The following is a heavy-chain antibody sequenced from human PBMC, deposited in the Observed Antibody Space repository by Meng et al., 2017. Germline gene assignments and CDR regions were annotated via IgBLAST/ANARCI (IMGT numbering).Heavy chain of an antibody. CDR1: GGSVSSGSYY. D-gene: IGHD2-15*01. J-gene: IGHJ4*02. Sequence: QVQLQESGPGLVRPSETLSLTCTVSGGSVSSGSYYWSWIRQPPGKGLEWIGYIYYSGSTNYNPSLKSRVTISVDTSKNQFSLKLSSVTAADTAVYYCARDCSGGSCYSIGVWGQGTLVTASS. CDR3: ARDCSGGSCYSIGV. V-gene: IGHV4-61*01. CDR2: IYYSGST.